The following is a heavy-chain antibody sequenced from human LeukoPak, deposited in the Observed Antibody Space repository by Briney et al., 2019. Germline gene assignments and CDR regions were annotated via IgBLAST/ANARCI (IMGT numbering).Heavy chain of an antibody. J-gene: IGHJ4*02. Sequence: PGGSLRLSCAASGFTLSDFWMNWVRQAPGKGLEWVSSISSSSSYIYYADSVKGRLTISRDNAKNSLYLQMHSLRAEDTAVYYCARNYYDSSGYYGSVDYWGQGTLVTVSS. V-gene: IGHV3-21*01. CDR1: GFTLSDFW. CDR2: ISSSSSYI. D-gene: IGHD3-22*01. CDR3: ARNYYDSSGYYGSVDY.